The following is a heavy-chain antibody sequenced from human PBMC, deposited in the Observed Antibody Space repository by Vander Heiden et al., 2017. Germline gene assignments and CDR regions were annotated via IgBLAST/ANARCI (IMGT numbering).Heavy chain of an antibody. D-gene: IGHD2-8*01. CDR3: LGYCTNCVCYTRNWFDP. CDR1: GYSISRGYY. V-gene: IGHV4-38-2*01. CDR2: IYQSGST. J-gene: IGHJ5*02. Sequence: QVQLQESGPGLVKPSETLSLTCAVSGYSISRGYYWGWIRQPPGTGLEWIGSIYQSGSTYYNPSLKSRVTISVDTSKNQFSLKLSSVTAADTAVYYCLGYCTNCVCYTRNWFDPWGQGTLVTVSS.